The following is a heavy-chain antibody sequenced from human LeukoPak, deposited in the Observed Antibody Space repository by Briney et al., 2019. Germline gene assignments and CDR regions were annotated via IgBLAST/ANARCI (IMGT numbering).Heavy chain of an antibody. J-gene: IGHJ4*02. D-gene: IGHD2-2*01. CDR1: GFTFSSYS. V-gene: IGHV3-21*01. Sequence: GGPLRLSCAASGFTFSSYSMNWVRQAPGKGLEWVSSISSSSSYIYYADSVKGRFTISRDNAKNSLYLQMNSLRAEDTAVYYCARRVGIPAARVDYWGQGTLVTVSS. CDR2: ISSSSSYI. CDR3: ARRVGIPAARVDY.